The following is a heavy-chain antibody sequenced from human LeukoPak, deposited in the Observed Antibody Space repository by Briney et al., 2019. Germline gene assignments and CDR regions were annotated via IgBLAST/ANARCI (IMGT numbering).Heavy chain of an antibody. CDR3: ATTSQGEY. Sequence: GGSLRLSCAASGFTVSNNYMSWVRQAPGKGLEWVGNIKQDGSEKYYVDSVKGRFTISRDNAKNSLYLQMSSLRAEDTAVYYCATTSQGEYWGQGTLVTVSS. CDR1: GFTVSNNY. CDR2: IKQDGSEK. V-gene: IGHV3-7*01. D-gene: IGHD3-10*01. J-gene: IGHJ4*02.